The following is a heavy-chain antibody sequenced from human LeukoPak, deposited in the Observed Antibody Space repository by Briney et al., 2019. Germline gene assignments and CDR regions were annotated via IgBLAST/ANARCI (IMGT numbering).Heavy chain of an antibody. CDR1: GFTFSDYY. J-gene: IGHJ3*02. Sequence: GGSLRLSCAASGFTFSDYYMSWIRQAPGKGLEWVSYISSSGSTKNYADSVKGRLTISRDNAKNSLYLQMNSLRAEDTAVYYCARVPVVVTARDAFDIWGQGTMVTVSS. D-gene: IGHD2-21*02. V-gene: IGHV3-11*04. CDR2: ISSSGSTK. CDR3: ARVPVVVTARDAFDI.